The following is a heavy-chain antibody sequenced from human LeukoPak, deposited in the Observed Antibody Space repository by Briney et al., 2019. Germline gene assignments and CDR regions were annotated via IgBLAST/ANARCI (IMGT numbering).Heavy chain of an antibody. CDR1: GLSFSSYW. V-gene: IGHV3-74*01. J-gene: IGHJ4*02. D-gene: IGHD3-10*01. CDR3: ARGGPAGEFDY. Sequence: GGSLRLSCAASGLSFSSYWMHWVRQGPGKGLVWVSHIHSDGTTTTYADSVKGRFTISRDNAKNTVYLQMNSLRAEDTAVYYCARGGPAGEFDYWGQGTLVTVSS. CDR2: IHSDGTTT.